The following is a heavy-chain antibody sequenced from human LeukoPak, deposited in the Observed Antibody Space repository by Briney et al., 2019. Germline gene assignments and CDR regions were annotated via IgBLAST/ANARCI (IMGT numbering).Heavy chain of an antibody. V-gene: IGHV3-7*03. CDR2: IKQDGSEK. Sequence: GGSLRLSCAASGFTFSSYWMSWVRQAPGKGLEWVANIKQDGSEKYYVDSVKGRFTISRDNAKNSLYLQMNSLKTEDTAVYYCTSRIAVAGNIDYWGQGTLVTVSS. J-gene: IGHJ4*02. CDR3: TSRIAVAGNIDY. CDR1: GFTFSSYW. D-gene: IGHD6-19*01.